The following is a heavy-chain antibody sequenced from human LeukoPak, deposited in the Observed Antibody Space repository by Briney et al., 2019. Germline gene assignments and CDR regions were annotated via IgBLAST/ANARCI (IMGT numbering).Heavy chain of an antibody. D-gene: IGHD3-3*01. Sequence: SETLSLTCTVSGGSISSGDHYWSWIRQPPGKGLEWIGYIYYSGSTYYNPSLKSRVTISVDTSKNQFSLKLSSVTAADTAVYYCARRGNYDFWSGYLDYWGQGTLVTVSS. J-gene: IGHJ4*02. CDR2: IYYSGST. CDR1: GGSISSGDHY. V-gene: IGHV4-30-4*01. CDR3: ARRGNYDFWSGYLDY.